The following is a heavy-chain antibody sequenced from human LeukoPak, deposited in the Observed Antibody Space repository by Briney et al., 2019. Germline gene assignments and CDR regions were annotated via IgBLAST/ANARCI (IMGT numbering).Heavy chain of an antibody. CDR1: GFTFSSYA. Sequence: GGSLRLSCAASGFTFSSYAMSWVRQAPGKGLEWVSAISGSGGGTYYADSVKGRFTISRDNSKNTLYLQMNSLRAEDTAVYYCAKSSITMIVVVTPQDYWGQGTLVTVSS. V-gene: IGHV3-23*01. D-gene: IGHD3-22*01. J-gene: IGHJ4*02. CDR3: AKSSITMIVVVTPQDY. CDR2: ISGSGGGT.